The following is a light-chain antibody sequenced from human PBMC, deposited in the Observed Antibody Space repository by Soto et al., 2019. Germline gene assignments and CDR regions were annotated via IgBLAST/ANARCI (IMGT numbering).Light chain of an antibody. Sequence: QSVLTQPASVSGSPGQSITISCTGTSSDVGGYNYVSWYQQLPGKAPKLMIYDVSDRPSGVSVRFSGSKSGNTASLTISGLQAEDEADYYCSSYTSSSTLGVFGTGTKVTVL. V-gene: IGLV2-14*03. CDR2: DVS. CDR1: SSDVGGYNY. CDR3: SSYTSSSTLGV. J-gene: IGLJ1*01.